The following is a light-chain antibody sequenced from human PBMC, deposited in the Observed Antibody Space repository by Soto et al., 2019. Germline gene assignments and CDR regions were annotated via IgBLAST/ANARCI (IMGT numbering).Light chain of an antibody. Sequence: EIVMTQSPATLSVSPGEGVTLSCRASERLTTNLAWYQQSPGQAPRLLIYGTYTRATGIPTRFSGSATGTEFTLTISSLESEDFAVYYCQQYNKWPRTFGGGTKVDIK. V-gene: IGKV3D-15*01. J-gene: IGKJ4*01. CDR2: GTY. CDR3: QQYNKWPRT. CDR1: ERLTTN.